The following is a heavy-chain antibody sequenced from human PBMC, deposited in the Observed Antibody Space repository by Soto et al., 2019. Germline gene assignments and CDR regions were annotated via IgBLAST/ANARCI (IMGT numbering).Heavy chain of an antibody. D-gene: IGHD4-17*01. CDR3: ARPSTSYGDYGWSLAY. J-gene: IGHJ4*02. CDR2: VSGHTGDS. V-gene: IGHV1-18*01. Sequence: QVQLVQSGAEVKKPGASVKVSCKASGYPFGGYAIGWVRQAPGQGLEWMGWVSGHTGDSGYSQRFQGRFTLTTETSTSTAYMELRGLRSDDTAVYYCARPSTSYGDYGWSLAYWGQGTLVTVSS. CDR1: GYPFGGYA.